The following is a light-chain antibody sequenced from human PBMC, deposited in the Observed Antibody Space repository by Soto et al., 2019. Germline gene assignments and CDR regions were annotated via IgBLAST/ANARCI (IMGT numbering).Light chain of an antibody. CDR1: QSVSSSY. J-gene: IGKJ2*01. V-gene: IGKV3-20*01. CDR2: GAS. CDR3: QQDGGSPPYT. Sequence: EIVLTQSPGTLSLSPGERVTLSCRASQSVSSSYLAWYQQKPAQAPRLLIYGASNRATGIPDRFSGSGSGTDFTLTISRREPEDFAGYYCQQDGGSPPYTFGQGTKLEIK.